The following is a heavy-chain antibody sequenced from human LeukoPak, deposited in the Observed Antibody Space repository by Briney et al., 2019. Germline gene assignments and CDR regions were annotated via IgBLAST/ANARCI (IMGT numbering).Heavy chain of an antibody. CDR1: GFNFSSYA. D-gene: IGHD6-13*01. V-gene: IGHV3-23*01. J-gene: IGHJ4*02. CDR2: ISGSAGST. CDR3: ATPRGYSSSWYDY. Sequence: GGSLRLSCAASGFNFSSYAMNWVRQAPGKGLEWVSAISGSAGSTYYADSVKGRFTISRDNSKNTLYLQINSLRAEDPAVYYCATPRGYSSSWYDYWGQGALVTVSS.